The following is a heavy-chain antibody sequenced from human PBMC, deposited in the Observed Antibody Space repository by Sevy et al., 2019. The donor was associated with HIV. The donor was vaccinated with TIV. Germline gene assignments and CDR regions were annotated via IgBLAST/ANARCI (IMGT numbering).Heavy chain of an antibody. D-gene: IGHD3-16*01. CDR3: VRERARSITFDI. J-gene: IGHJ3*02. Sequence: GGSLRLSCEASGFTFNNFPIHWVRQAPGKGLEWVAVVSFDGGSKYYADSVRGRFTVSRDNSKNTVYLQLNSLRAEGTAVYYCVRERARSITFDIWGQGTLVTVSS. CDR1: GFTFNNFP. V-gene: IGHV3-30-3*01. CDR2: VSFDGGSK.